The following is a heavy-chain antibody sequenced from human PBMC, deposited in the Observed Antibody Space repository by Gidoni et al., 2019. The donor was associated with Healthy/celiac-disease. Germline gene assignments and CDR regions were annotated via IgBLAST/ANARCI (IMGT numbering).Heavy chain of an antibody. J-gene: IGHJ6*02. Sequence: EVQLLESGGGLVQPGGSLRLSCAASGFTFSSYAMSWVRQAPGKGLEWVSAMSGSGGSTYYADSVKGRFTISRDNSKNTLYLQMNSLRAEDTAVYYCAKLCSGGSCYHYGMDVWGQGTTVTVSS. CDR1: GFTFSSYA. D-gene: IGHD2-15*01. CDR2: MSGSGGST. CDR3: AKLCSGGSCYHYGMDV. V-gene: IGHV3-23*01.